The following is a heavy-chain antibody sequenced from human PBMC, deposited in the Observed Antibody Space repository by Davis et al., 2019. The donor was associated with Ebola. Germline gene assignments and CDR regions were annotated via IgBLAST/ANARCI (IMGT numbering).Heavy chain of an antibody. Sequence: GSLRLSCAVSGGSISSSNWWSWVRQPPGKGLEWIGEIYHSGSTNYNPSLKSRVTISVDKSKNQFSLKLSSVTAADTAVYYCARVVVVPAATFGYYYYYGMDVWGKGTTVTVSS. CDR2: IYHSGST. D-gene: IGHD2-2*01. CDR1: GGSISSSNW. J-gene: IGHJ6*04. CDR3: ARVVVVPAATFGYYYYYGMDV. V-gene: IGHV4-4*02.